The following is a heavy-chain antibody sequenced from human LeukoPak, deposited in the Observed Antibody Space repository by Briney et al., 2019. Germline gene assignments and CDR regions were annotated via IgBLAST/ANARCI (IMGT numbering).Heavy chain of an antibody. CDR3: ARKARFLEWLFEAYYFDY. J-gene: IGHJ4*02. CDR2: ISSSGSTI. Sequence: GGSLRLSCAASGFTFSDCCMSWIRQAPGKGLEWVSYISSSGSTIYYADSVKGRFTISRDNAKNSLYLQMNSLRAEDTAVYYCARKARFLEWLFEAYYFDYWGQGTLVTVSS. CDR1: GFTFSDCC. V-gene: IGHV3-11*04. D-gene: IGHD3-3*01.